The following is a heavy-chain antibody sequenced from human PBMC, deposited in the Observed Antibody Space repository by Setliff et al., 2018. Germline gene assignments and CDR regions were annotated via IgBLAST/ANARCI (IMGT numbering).Heavy chain of an antibody. CDR1: GYTLSRHY. D-gene: IGHD6-13*01. J-gene: IGHJ4*02. CDR3: ARAGVAAADRKGLLEY. CDR2: INPGGGSA. V-gene: IGHV1-46*01. Sequence: VASVKVSCKATGYTLSRHYMHWARQAPGQGLEWMEIINPGGGSASIVQKFQGRVTMTSDTSTSTVYMEVTGLTSEDTAVYYCARAGVAAADRKGLLEYWGQGTLVTSPQ.